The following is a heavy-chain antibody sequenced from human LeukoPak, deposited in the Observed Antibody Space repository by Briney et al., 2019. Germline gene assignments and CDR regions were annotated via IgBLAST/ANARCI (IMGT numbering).Heavy chain of an antibody. CDR3: ARSEHISSCVDY. CDR2: IYTSGST. J-gene: IGHJ4*02. CDR1: GGSISSGSYY. Sequence: SQTLSLTCTVSGGSISSGSYYWSWIRQPAGKGLEWIGRIYTSGSTNYNPSLKSRVTISVDTPKNQFSLKLSSVTAADTAVYYCARSEHISSCVDYWGQGTLVTVSS. V-gene: IGHV4-61*02. D-gene: IGHD3-16*02.